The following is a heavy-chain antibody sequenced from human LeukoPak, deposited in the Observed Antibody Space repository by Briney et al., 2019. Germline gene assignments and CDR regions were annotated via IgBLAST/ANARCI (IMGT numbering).Heavy chain of an antibody. CDR2: INPSGGST. J-gene: IGHJ4*02. CDR1: GGTFTSYY. D-gene: IGHD6-19*01. CDR3: ARDYRYSSGWPSGFDY. V-gene: IGHV1-46*03. Sequence: ASVKVSCKASGGTFTSYYMHWVRQAPGQGLEWMGIINPSGGSTSYAQKFQGRVTMTRDTSTSTVYMELSSLRSEDTAVYYCARDYRYSSGWPSGFDYWGQGTLVTVSS.